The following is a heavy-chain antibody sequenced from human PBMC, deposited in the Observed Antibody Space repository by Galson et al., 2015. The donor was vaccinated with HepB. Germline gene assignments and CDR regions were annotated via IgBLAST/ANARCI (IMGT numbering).Heavy chain of an antibody. CDR3: HFIGPYWFDP. D-gene: IGHD3-16*02. V-gene: IGHV3-72*01. Sequence: SLRLSCAASGFTFSDHYMDWVRQAPGKGLEWVGRTRNKANSYTTEYAASVKGRFTISRDDSKNSLYLQMNSLKTEDTAVYYCHFIGPYWFDPWGQGTLVTVSS. J-gene: IGHJ5*02. CDR2: TRNKANSYTT. CDR1: GFTFSDHY.